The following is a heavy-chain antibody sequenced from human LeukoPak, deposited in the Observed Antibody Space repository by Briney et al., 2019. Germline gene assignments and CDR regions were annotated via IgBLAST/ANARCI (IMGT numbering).Heavy chain of an antibody. J-gene: IGHJ3*02. Sequence: PGGSLRLSCVGSGFTFSDYYMSWIRQVPGKGLEWVSYINNDSVDKYYVDSVRGRFTISRDNAKKSMYLQMSGLRVEDTAVYYCARRDWVSGAVRAFDIWGQGTMVTVSS. CDR1: GFTFSDYY. CDR2: INNDSVDK. V-gene: IGHV3-11*04. D-gene: IGHD3-3*01. CDR3: ARRDWVSGAVRAFDI.